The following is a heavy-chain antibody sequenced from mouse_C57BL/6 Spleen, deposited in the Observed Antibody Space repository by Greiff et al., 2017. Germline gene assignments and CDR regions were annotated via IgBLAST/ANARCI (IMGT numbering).Heavy chain of an antibody. CDR2: ISYDGSN. J-gene: IGHJ3*01. D-gene: IGHD1-1*02. CDR3: ARDGDYGPFAY. V-gene: IGHV3-6*01. Sequence: EVKLMESGPGLVKPSQSLSLTCSVTGYSITSGYYWNWIRQFPGNKLEWMGYISYDGSNNYNPSLKNRISITRDTSKNQFFLKLNSVTTEDTATYYCARDGDYGPFAYWGQGTLVTVSA. CDR1: GYSITSGYY.